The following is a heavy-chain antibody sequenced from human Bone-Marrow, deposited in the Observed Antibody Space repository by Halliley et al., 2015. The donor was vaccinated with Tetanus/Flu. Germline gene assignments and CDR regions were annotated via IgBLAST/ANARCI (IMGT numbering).Heavy chain of an antibody. CDR1: GFTFSSYA. CDR2: ITGSGNKT. J-gene: IGHJ4*02. CDR3: AKERPTDFDFWSGSYPRYFDH. Sequence: SLRLSCAASGFTFSSYAMSWVRQAPGKGLEWVAAITGSGNKTFCADSVRGRLTISRDNSRSLLYLQMNSLRAEDTAVYYCAKERPTDFDFWSGSYPRYFDHWGQGALVTVSS. D-gene: IGHD3-3*01. V-gene: IGHV3-23*01.